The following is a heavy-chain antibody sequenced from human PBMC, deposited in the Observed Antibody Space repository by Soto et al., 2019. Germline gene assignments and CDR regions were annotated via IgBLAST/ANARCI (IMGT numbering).Heavy chain of an antibody. D-gene: IGHD3-22*01. CDR1: GYSSSSNW. CDR2: IYPGDSEV. V-gene: IGHV5-51*01. J-gene: IGHJ4*02. CDR3: ARQVYESSGYRYFEL. Sequence: GASLKISCEASGYSSSSNWIGWLRQRPGKGLEWMGIIYPGDSEVKYSPSLRGQVTISVDTSTSTAYLRWSSLKATDTAMYYSARQVYESSGYRYFELWGQGTLVTVSS.